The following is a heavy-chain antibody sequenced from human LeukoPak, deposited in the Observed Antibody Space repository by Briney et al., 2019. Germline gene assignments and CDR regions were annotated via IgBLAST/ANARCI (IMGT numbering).Heavy chain of an antibody. CDR2: ISSDTTYA. Sequence: GGSLRLSCAASGFIFGDYYMTWVRQAPGKGLEWVSYISSDTTYASYGDSVKGRFSISRDNAKNSLYLQMNSLRGDDTAVYYCARICAGDCHSFVLWGQGTLVSVSS. CDR1: GFIFGDYY. D-gene: IGHD2-21*02. J-gene: IGHJ4*02. V-gene: IGHV3-11*03. CDR3: ARICAGDCHSFVL.